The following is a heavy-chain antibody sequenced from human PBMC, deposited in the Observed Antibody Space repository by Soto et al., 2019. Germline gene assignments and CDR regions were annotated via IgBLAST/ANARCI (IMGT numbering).Heavy chain of an antibody. V-gene: IGHV3-23*01. D-gene: IGHD2-8*02. CDR3: AKATATGGGAFDI. CDR1: GFICSSYD. CDR2: ILVDGRT. Sequence: GSLRLSCAASGFICSSYDMSWVRQAPGKGLEWVSTILVDGRTFYVDSVKGRFTISRDNSKNTVYLQMNSLTAGDTALYYCAKATATGGGAFDICGQGTMVTVSS. J-gene: IGHJ3*02.